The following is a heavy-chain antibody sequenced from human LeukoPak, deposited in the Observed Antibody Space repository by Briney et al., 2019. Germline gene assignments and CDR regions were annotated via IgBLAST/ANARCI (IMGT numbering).Heavy chain of an antibody. CDR2: IKQDGSEE. Sequence: PGGSLRLSCAASGFAFSSYWMEWVRQAPGKGLEWVANIKQDGSEENYVDSVKGRFTISRDNVNNMLYLHMNSLRAEDTAVYYCASFGISWRSSYWGQGTLVTVSS. J-gene: IGHJ4*02. CDR1: GFAFSSYW. D-gene: IGHD2-21*01. V-gene: IGHV3-7*01. CDR3: ASFGISWRSSY.